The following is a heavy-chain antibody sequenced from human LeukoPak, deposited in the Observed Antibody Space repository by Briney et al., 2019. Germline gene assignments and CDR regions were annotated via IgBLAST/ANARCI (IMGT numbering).Heavy chain of an antibody. CDR3: AKQVVDTAMVTYYYYYYGMDV. CDR2: IIPILGIA. D-gene: IGHD5-18*01. CDR1: GGTFSSYA. Sequence: SVKVSCKASGGTFSSYAISWVRQAPGQGLEWMGRIIPILGIANYAQKFQGRVTITADKSTSTAYMELSSLRSEDTAVYYCAKQVVDTAMVTYYYYYYGMDVWGQGTTVTVSS. J-gene: IGHJ6*02. V-gene: IGHV1-69*04.